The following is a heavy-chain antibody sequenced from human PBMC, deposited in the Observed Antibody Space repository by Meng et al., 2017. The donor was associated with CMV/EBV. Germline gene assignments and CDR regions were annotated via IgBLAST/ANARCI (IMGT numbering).Heavy chain of an antibody. D-gene: IGHD1-26*01. CDR1: GYTFTGHY. Sequence: ASVKVSYKASGYTFTGHYLHWVRQAPGQGLEWMGWINPNSGGTYYAQKFQGRAIMTRDTSTRTAYMDLSRLRSDDTALYYCAREWRRRRYDGNYNVPDGFDIWGQGTMVTVSS. V-gene: IGHV1-2*02. CDR3: AREWRRRRYDGNYNVPDGFDI. CDR2: INPNSGGT. J-gene: IGHJ3*02.